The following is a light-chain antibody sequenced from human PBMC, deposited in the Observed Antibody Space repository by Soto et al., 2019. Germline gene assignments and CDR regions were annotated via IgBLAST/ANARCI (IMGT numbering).Light chain of an antibody. CDR3: QQYNDWPLT. CDR2: GAS. CDR1: QSINNN. V-gene: IGKV3-15*01. J-gene: IGKJ4*01. Sequence: EIVMTQSPATLSVSPGERATLSCRASQSINNNLAWYQQKRGQGPRLLIYGASSRATGTPARFSGSGSETGFTLTISSLQSEDFAIYYCQQYNDWPLTFGGGTKVEIK.